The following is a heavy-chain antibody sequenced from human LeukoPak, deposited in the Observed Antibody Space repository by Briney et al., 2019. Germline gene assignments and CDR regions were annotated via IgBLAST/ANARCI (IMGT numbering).Heavy chain of an antibody. CDR2: IYYSGST. CDR1: GGSISSYY. CDR3: ARAGEVHCSGGSCYSGYFDY. V-gene: IGHV4-59*01. J-gene: IGHJ4*02. D-gene: IGHD2-15*01. Sequence: SETLSLTCTVSGGSISSYYWSWIRQPPGKGLEWIGYIYYSGSTNYNPSLKGRVTISVDTSKNQFSLKLSSVTAADTAVYYCARAGEVHCSGGSCYSGYFDYWGQGTLVTVSS.